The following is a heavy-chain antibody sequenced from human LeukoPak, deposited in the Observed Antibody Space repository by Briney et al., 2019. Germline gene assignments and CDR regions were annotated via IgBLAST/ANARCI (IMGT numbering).Heavy chain of an antibody. CDR2: IYYSGST. J-gene: IGHJ4*02. CDR1: GGSISSYY. Sequence: SETLSLTCTVSGGSISSYYWSWIRQPPGKGLEWIGYIYYSGSTNYTPSLRSRVTISVDTSNNQFSLKLSSVTAADTAVYYCARGGNYGDYDGYFDYWGQGTLVTVSS. D-gene: IGHD4-17*01. CDR3: ARGGNYGDYDGYFDY. V-gene: IGHV4-59*08.